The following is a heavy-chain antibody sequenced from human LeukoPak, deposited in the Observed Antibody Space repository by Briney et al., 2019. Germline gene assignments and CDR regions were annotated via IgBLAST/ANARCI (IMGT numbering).Heavy chain of an antibody. V-gene: IGHV3-21*01. CDR3: ARVSGSLIFDY. CDR1: GFTFSSYS. J-gene: IGHJ4*02. Sequence: GGSLRLSCAASGFTFSSYSMNWVRQAPGKGLEWVSSISSSSSYIYYADSVKGRFTISRDNAKNSLYLQMNSLRAEDTAVYYCARVSGSLIFDYWGQGTLVTVPS. D-gene: IGHD1-26*01. CDR2: ISSSSSYI.